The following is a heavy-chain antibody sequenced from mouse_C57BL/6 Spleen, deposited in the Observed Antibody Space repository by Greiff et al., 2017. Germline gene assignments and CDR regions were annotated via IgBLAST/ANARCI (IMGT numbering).Heavy chain of an antibody. CDR2: ISYDGSN. CDR1: GYSITSGYY. CDR3: ARDHYDYAFAY. V-gene: IGHV3-6*01. J-gene: IGHJ3*01. Sequence: DVQLQESGPGLVKPSQSLSLTCSVTGYSITSGYYWNWIRQFPGNKLEWMGYISYDGSNNYNPSLKNRISITRDKSKNQFFLKLNSVTTEDTATYYCARDHYDYAFAYWGHGTLVTVSA. D-gene: IGHD2-4*01.